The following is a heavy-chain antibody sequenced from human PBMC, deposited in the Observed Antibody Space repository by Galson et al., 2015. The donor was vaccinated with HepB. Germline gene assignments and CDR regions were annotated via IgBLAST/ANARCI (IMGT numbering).Heavy chain of an antibody. D-gene: IGHD2-2*01. CDR3: AHSPLGYCSSTSCYVFDY. CDR2: IYWDDDK. CDR1: GFSLSTSGVG. V-gene: IGHV2-5*02. Sequence: PALVKPTQTLTLTCTFSGFSLSTSGVGVGWIRQPPGKALEWLALIYWDDDKRYSPSLKSRLTITKDTSKNQVVLTMTNMDPVDTATYYCAHSPLGYCSSTSCYVFDYWGQGTLVTVSS. J-gene: IGHJ4*02.